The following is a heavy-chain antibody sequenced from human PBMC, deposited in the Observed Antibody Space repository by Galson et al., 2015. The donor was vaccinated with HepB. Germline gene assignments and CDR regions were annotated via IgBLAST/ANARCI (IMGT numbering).Heavy chain of an antibody. Sequence: SLRLSCAASGFTFSSYAMHWVRQAPGKGLEYVSAISSNGGSTYYADSVKGRFTISRDNSKNTLYLQMSSLRAEDTAVYYCVKVPTYGGNSDWYFDLWGRGTLVTVSS. CDR2: ISSNGGST. V-gene: IGHV3-64D*06. D-gene: IGHD4-23*01. CDR3: VKVPTYGGNSDWYFDL. CDR1: GFTFSSYA. J-gene: IGHJ2*01.